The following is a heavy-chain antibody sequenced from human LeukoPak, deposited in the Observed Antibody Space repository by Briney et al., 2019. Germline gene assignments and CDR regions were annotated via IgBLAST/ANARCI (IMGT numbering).Heavy chain of an antibody. J-gene: IGHJ6*03. D-gene: IGHD2-2*01. Sequence: SETLSLTCAVYGGSFSGYYWSWIRQPPGKGLEWIGEINHSGSTNYNPSLKSRVTISVDTSKNQFSLKLSSVTAADTAVYYCARANWEYCSSTSCENYYYYYMDVWGKGTTVTVS. V-gene: IGHV4-34*01. CDR3: ARANWEYCSSTSCENYYYYYMDV. CDR1: GGSFSGYY. CDR2: INHSGST.